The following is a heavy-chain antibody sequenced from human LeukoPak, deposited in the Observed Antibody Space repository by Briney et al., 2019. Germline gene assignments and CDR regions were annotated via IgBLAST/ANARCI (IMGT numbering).Heavy chain of an antibody. D-gene: IGHD6-13*01. J-gene: IGHJ5*02. CDR3: CSRPSTLNWFDP. V-gene: IGHV4-59*08. Sequence: SETLSLTCTDPRGSISRFFWSWIRQPPGKGLEWIGYIYYGGSARYNPSLMSRVTISVDPSKNQFSLKLSSVTAADTAVYYCCSRPSTLNWFDPWGQGSLVTVSS. CDR2: IYYGGSA. CDR1: RGSISRFF.